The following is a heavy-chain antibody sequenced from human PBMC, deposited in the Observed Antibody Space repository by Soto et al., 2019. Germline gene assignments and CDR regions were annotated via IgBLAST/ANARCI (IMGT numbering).Heavy chain of an antibody. CDR1: GFTFNNYA. CDR3: AKLGSSSWSPHYYFDY. V-gene: IGHV3-23*01. J-gene: IGHJ4*02. D-gene: IGHD2-2*01. Sequence: VQLLESGGGLVQPGGSLRLSCAASGFTFNNYAMGWVRQAPGKGLAWVSAITDSGDDTYYIDSVKGRFTISRDNSKSTLYLQMNSLRAEDTAIYYCAKLGSSSWSPHYYFDYWGQGTLVTVSS. CDR2: ITDSGDDT.